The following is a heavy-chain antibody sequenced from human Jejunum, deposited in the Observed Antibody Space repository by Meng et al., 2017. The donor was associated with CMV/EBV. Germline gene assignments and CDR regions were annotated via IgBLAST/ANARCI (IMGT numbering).Heavy chain of an antibody. D-gene: IGHD6-13*01. J-gene: IGHJ4*02. CDR1: GGSVNRNTYY. CDR2: IFDSGSA. V-gene: IGHV4-39*07. CDR3: VRDHGSSSWFFY. Sequence: QLQEPGPGLVKPSETLSLTCKASGGSVNRNTYYWGWFRQPPGKSLEWIGTIFDSGSAFYNPSLQSRVSVSIDMSRNQLSLSLSSVTAADTAVYYCVRDHGSSSWFFYWGQGTLVTVSS.